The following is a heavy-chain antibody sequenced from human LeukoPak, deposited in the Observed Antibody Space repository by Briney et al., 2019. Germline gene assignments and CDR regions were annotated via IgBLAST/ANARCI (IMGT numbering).Heavy chain of an antibody. CDR3: ARDTIVPSYCSGGSCYSAFDY. CDR1: GGSISSYY. J-gene: IGHJ4*02. V-gene: IGHV4-59*12. CDR2: IYHSGST. Sequence: PSETLSLTCTVSGGSISSYYWSWIRQPPGKGLEWIGYIYHSGSTNCNPSLKSRVTISVDTSKNQFSLKLSSVTAADTAVYYCARDTIVPSYCSGGSCYSAFDYWGQGTLVTVSS. D-gene: IGHD2-15*01.